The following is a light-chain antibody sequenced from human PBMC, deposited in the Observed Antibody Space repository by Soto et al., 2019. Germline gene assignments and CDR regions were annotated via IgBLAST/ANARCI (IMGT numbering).Light chain of an antibody. CDR1: QDIGNF. CDR2: GAS. CDR3: QKYNSAPLT. Sequence: IQMTQSPSSLSASPGDSVTITCRASQDIGNFLAWYQQKPGTVAKLLIYGASTLQSGVPSRFSGSGSETNFTLTIASLQAEDAASYYCQKYNSAPLTFGGGTKVEIK. J-gene: IGKJ4*01. V-gene: IGKV1-27*01.